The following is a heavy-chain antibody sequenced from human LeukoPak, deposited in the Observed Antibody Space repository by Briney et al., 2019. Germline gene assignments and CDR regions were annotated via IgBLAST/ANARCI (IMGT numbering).Heavy chain of an antibody. D-gene: IGHD1-26*01. CDR2: ISSSGGTI. Sequence: GGPLRLSCVASGFTFSDYYMSWIRQAPGKGLECVSYISSSGGTIYYADSVKGRFTISRDNAKNSLYLQMNSLRAEDTAVYYCARDREPTDAFDIWGQGTMVTAPS. CDR1: GFTFSDYY. J-gene: IGHJ3*02. CDR3: ARDREPTDAFDI. V-gene: IGHV3-11*01.